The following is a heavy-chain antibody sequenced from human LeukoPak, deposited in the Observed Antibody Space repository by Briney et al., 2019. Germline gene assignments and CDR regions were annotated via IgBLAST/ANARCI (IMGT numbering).Heavy chain of an antibody. CDR1: GGSISSSNW. CDR2: VYHSGST. D-gene: IGHD4-17*01. J-gene: IGHJ5*02. CDR3: ARGGYGDYLEFDP. Sequence: SETLSLTCAVSGGSISSSNWWSWVRQPPGKGLEGIGEVYHSGSTNYNPSLKSRVTISVDKSKNQFSLKLSSVTAADTAVYYCARGGYGDYLEFDPWGQGTLVTVSS. V-gene: IGHV4-4*02.